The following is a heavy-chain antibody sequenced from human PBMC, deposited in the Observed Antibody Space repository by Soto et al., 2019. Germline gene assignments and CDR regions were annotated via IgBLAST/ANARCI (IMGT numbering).Heavy chain of an antibody. CDR1: GYPFTHYG. Sequence: QVQRVQSGAEVKMPGASVRVSCKSSGYPFTHYGITWIRQAPGQGLEWMGWISPFNGNTNYGQTVQGRVTLTTETSTSTVYMELRSLRSDDTAVYYCARDQSFDRTYYYGIDVWGQGTTVTVSS. CDR3: ARDQSFDRTYYYGIDV. J-gene: IGHJ6*02. CDR2: ISPFNGNT. V-gene: IGHV1-18*01.